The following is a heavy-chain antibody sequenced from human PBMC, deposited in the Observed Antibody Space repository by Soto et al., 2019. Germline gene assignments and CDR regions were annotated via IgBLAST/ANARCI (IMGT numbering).Heavy chain of an antibody. D-gene: IGHD3-22*01. CDR1: GDSISSSYW. CDR3: ARSEDSRFDY. J-gene: IGHJ4*02. CDR2: IYHSGTP. V-gene: IGHV4-4*02. Sequence: QVQLQESGPGLVKPSGTLSLTCAVSGDSISSSYWWSWVRQPPGKGLEWIGEIYHSGTPNYNPSLKSRVALSVDKSKNQCSRKLSSVTAADTAVYYCARSEDSRFDYWGQGTLVTVSS.